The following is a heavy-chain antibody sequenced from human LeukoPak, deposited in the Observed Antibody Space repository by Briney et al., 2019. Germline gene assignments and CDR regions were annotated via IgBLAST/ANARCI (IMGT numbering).Heavy chain of an antibody. J-gene: IGHJ1*01. V-gene: IGHV3-48*03. Sequence: GGSLRLSCAASGFTFSSYEMSWVRQAPGKGLEWVSYISSSGSTIYYADSVKGRFTISRDNAKNSLYLQMNSLRAEDTAVYYCARSRLAVAGPQHWTQGTLVTVSS. CDR3: ARSRLAVAGPQH. CDR2: ISSSGSTI. D-gene: IGHD6-19*01. CDR1: GFTFSSYE.